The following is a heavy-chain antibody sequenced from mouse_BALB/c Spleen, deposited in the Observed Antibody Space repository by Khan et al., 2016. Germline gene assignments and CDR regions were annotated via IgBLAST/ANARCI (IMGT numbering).Heavy chain of an antibody. CDR2: IYYSGDT. D-gene: IGHD1-1*01. CDR3: ASYSNGSSSIY. CDR1: GYSITSGCN. J-gene: IGHJ2*01. V-gene: IGHV3-1*02. Sequence: EVQLQESGPDLVKPSQSLSLTCTVTGYSITSGCNWHWIRQFPGNKLEWMGYIYYSGDTNYNPSLKSRISITRDTSKNQFFLQLSSVTTEDTATYYCASYSNGSSSIYWGQGTTLTVSS.